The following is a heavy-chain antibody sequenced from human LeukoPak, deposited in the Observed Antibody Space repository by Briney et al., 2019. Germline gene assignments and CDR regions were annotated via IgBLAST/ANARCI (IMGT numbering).Heavy chain of an antibody. J-gene: IGHJ5*02. V-gene: IGHV4-59*01. CDR2: IYYSGST. Sequence: SETLSLTCTVSGGSISSYYWSWIRQPPGKGLEWIGYIYYSGSTNYNPSLKSRVTISVDTSKNQFSLKPSSVTAADTAVYYCARDTGIAAAVWFDPWGQGTLVTVSS. CDR1: GGSISSYY. CDR3: ARDTGIAAAVWFDP. D-gene: IGHD6-13*01.